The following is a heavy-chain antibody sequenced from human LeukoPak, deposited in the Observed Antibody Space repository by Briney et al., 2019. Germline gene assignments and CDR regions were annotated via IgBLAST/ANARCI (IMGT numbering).Heavy chain of an antibody. J-gene: IGHJ4*02. Sequence: ASVTLCFSAAAYTFTVYNIDWVRLAPGQGREWMGWINPKSGGTNYAQKFQGRVTMTRDTSISTAYMELSRLRSDDTAVYYCARSDYFDNWGQGTLVTVSS. CDR2: INPKSGGT. CDR3: ARSDYFDN. CDR1: AYTFTVYN. V-gene: IGHV1-2*02.